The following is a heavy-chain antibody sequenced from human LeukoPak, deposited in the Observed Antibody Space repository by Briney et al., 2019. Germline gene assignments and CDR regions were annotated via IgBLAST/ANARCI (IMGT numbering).Heavy chain of an antibody. D-gene: IGHD6-13*01. CDR3: AKDVAAAGNW. J-gene: IGHJ4*02. CDR1: GFTLSSYA. CDR2: ISGSGGST. Sequence: GGSLGLSCAASGFTLSSYAMTWVRQAPGRGLEWVSAISGSGGSTYYADSVKGRFTISRDNSKNTLYLQMNSLRAEDTAVYYCAKDVAAAGNWWGQGTLVTVSS. V-gene: IGHV3-23*01.